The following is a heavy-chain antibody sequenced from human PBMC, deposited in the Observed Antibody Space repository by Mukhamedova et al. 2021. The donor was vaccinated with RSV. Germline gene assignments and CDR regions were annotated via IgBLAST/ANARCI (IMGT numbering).Heavy chain of an antibody. D-gene: IGHD3-3*01. CDR1: GFAFSNYA. Sequence: GFAFSNYAMNWVRQAPGKGLEWVSAISSSSSNIYYADSVKGRFTISRDNAKNSLFLQMNSLTAEDTAVYYCVSSRVVDVDYWGQGT. J-gene: IGHJ4*02. CDR2: ISSSSSNI. CDR3: VSSRVVDVDY. V-gene: IGHV3-21*01.